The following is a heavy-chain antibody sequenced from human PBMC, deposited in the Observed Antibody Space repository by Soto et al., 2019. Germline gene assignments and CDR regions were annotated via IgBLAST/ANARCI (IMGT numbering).Heavy chain of an antibody. Sequence: EVQLVESGGGLVQPGGSLRLSCVASGFTFSGHWMQWVRQAPGKGVVWVSRINSDGSSTNYADSVKGRFTISRDNAKNTLYLQMDSLRVEDTAVYYCARAEQLVRNALDVWGQGTMVTVSS. CDR2: INSDGSST. CDR1: GFTFSGHW. D-gene: IGHD6-13*01. V-gene: IGHV3-74*01. J-gene: IGHJ3*01. CDR3: ARAEQLVRNALDV.